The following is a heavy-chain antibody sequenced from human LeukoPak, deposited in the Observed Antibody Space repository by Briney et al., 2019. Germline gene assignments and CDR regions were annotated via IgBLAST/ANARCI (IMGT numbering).Heavy chain of an antibody. CDR3: ARDGPLNGDYGWFDP. CDR1: GYTFTSYY. J-gene: IGHJ5*02. Sequence: ASVTVSCKASGYTFTSYYMHWVRQAPGQGLEWMGIINPSGGSTSYAQKFQGRVTMTRDTSTSTVYMELSSLRSEDTAVYYYARDGPLNGDYGWFDPWGQGTLVTVSS. CDR2: INPSGGST. D-gene: IGHD4-17*01. V-gene: IGHV1-46*01.